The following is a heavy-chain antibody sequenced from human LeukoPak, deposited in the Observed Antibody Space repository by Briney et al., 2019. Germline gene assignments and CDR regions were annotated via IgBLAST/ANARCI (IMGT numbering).Heavy chain of an antibody. J-gene: IGHJ2*01. CDR3: ARLRGYSYGDWYFDL. D-gene: IGHD5-18*01. CDR1: GYTFTCYY. CDR2: INPNSGGT. Sequence: ASVKVSCKASGYTFTCYYMHWVRQAPGQGLEWMGWINPNSGGTNYAQKFQGWVTMTRDTSISTAYMELSRLRSDDTAVYYCARLRGYSYGDWYFDLWGRGTLVTVSS. V-gene: IGHV1-2*04.